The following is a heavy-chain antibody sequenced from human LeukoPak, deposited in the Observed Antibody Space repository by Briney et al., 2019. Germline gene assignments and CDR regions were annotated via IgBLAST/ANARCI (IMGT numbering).Heavy chain of an antibody. J-gene: IGHJ4*02. V-gene: IGHV4-59*01. D-gene: IGHD1-26*01. CDR3: ARGLSGSYWDF. CDR2: IYYGGST. CDR1: GVSISSYY. Sequence: SETLSLTCSVSGVSISSYYWTWIRRPPEKGLEWIGHIYYGGSTNYNPSLKSRVTISVDASKKQFFLKLTSVTAADTAVYYCARGLSGSYWDFWGQGTLVTVSS.